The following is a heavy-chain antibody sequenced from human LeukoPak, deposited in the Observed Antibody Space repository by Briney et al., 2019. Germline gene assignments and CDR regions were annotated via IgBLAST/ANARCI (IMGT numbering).Heavy chain of an antibody. CDR3: ARGGSGGY. V-gene: IGHV3-7*01. CDR2: INQDGGAK. Sequence: GGSLRLSCTGSGFAFSNYWMSWVRQAPGKGLEWVANINQDGGAKYSVDSVKGRFTISRDNAKNSLYLHMNSLRAEDTAVYYCARGGSGGYWGQGALVTVSS. J-gene: IGHJ4*02. CDR1: GFAFSNYW. D-gene: IGHD3-10*01.